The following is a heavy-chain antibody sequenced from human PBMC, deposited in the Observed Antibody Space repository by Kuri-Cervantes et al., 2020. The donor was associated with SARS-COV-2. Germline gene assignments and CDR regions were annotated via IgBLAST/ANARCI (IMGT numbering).Heavy chain of an antibody. CDR1: GFTFSSYA. CDR2: ISYDGSNK. Sequence: GESLKISCAASGFTFSSYAMHWVRQAPGKGLEWVAVISYDGSNKYYADSVKGRFTISRDNSKNTLYLQMNSLRAEDTAVYYCARFNPGKLLYRGFDYWGQGTLVTVSS. J-gene: IGHJ4*02. D-gene: IGHD2-2*02. V-gene: IGHV3-30-3*01. CDR3: ARFNPGKLLYRGFDY.